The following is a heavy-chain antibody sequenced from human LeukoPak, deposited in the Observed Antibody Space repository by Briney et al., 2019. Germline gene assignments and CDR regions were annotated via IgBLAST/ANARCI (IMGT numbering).Heavy chain of an antibody. V-gene: IGHV3-7*01. CDR2: IKPDGSEK. CDR3: ARARFYFDY. Sequence: GGSLRLSCAASGFTFSSYAMSWVRQAPGKGLEWVANIKPDGSEKYYVDSVKGRFTISRDNAKNSLYLQMNSLSAEDTAVYYCARARFYFDYWGQGTLVTVSS. J-gene: IGHJ4*02. CDR1: GFTFSSYA.